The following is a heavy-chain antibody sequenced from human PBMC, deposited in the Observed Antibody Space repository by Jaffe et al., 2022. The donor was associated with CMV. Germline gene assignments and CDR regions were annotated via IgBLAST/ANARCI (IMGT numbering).Heavy chain of an antibody. CDR1: GFTFGDYA. CDR3: TREIGKTRDTGKRKSLDLDV. V-gene: IGHV3-49*05. CDR2: IRSKAYGGTT. J-gene: IGHJ6*02. D-gene: IGHD5-18*01. Sequence: EVQLVESGGGLVKPGRSLRLSCTASGFTFGDYAMSWFRQAPGKGLEWVGFIRSKAYGGTTEYAASVKGRFTISRDDSKSIAYLQMNSLKTEDTAVYYCTREIGKTRDTGKRKSLDLDVWGQGTTVTVSS.